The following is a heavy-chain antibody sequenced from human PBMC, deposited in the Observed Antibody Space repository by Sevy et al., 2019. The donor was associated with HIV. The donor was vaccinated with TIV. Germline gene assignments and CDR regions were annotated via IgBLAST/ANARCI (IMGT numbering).Heavy chain of an antibody. Sequence: GGSLRLSCAASGFTFTTYWMTWVRQAPGKGLEWVANINQDGSKINYVDSVKGRFIISRDNAKKSLYVQMNSLKTEDTAVYYCCTEGNVLLAEGWGHWFDPWGQGTLVTVSS. V-gene: IGHV3-7*03. D-gene: IGHD2-8*01. CDR1: GFTFTTYW. CDR2: INQDGSKI. J-gene: IGHJ5*02. CDR3: CTEGNVLLAEGWGHWFDP.